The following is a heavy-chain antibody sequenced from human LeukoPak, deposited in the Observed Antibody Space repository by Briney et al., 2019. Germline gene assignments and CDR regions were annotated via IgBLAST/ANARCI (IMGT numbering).Heavy chain of an antibody. V-gene: IGHV3-23*01. D-gene: IGHD3-22*01. CDR3: AKGPRITMIVVVITTLLSAFDI. CDR2: ISGSGGST. Sequence: GGSLRLSCAASGFTFSSYSMNWVRQAPGKGLEWVSAISGSGGSTYYADSVKGRFTISRDNSKNTLYLQMNSLRAEDTAVYYCAKGPRITMIVVVITTLLSAFDIWGQGTMVTVSS. CDR1: GFTFSSYS. J-gene: IGHJ3*02.